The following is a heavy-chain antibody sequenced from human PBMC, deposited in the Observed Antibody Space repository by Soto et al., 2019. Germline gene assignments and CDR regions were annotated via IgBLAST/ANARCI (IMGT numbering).Heavy chain of an antibody. CDR3: AKDVESGWYEAFDY. CDR2: IIPIFGTA. J-gene: IGHJ4*02. V-gene: IGHV1-69*06. D-gene: IGHD6-19*01. CDR1: GGTFSSYA. Sequence: RASVKVSCKASGGTFSSYAISWVRQAPGQGLEWMGGIIPIFGTANYAQKFQGRVTITADNSKSTLSLQMNSLRAEDTAVYYCAKDVESGWYEAFDYWGPGTLVTVSS.